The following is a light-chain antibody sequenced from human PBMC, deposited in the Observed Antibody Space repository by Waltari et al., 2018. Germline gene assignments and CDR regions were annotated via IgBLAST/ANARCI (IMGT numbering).Light chain of an antibody. J-gene: IGLJ3*02. CDR1: SGSLATTPY. CDR2: KAN. V-gene: IGLV8-61*01. CDR3: ALYMGSGIWV. Sequence: QTVVTQEPSLSVSPGGTVTITCALSSGSLATTPYAPWYQQTPGQAPRTLVYKANARSSGVPDRFSGSILGNTAALTITGAQADDESDYYCALYMGSGIWVFGGGTRLTVL.